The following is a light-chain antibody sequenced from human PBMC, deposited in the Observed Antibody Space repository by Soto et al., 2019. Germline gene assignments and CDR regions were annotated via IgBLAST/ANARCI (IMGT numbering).Light chain of an antibody. CDR3: QQYGPSPMYT. Sequence: EIVLTQSPGTLSLSPGERGTLSCRASQTVSSSYLARYQQTPGQAPRLLIYGASTRATGIPGRFSGSASGTDFTLTISRLEPEDLAVYYCQQYGPSPMYTFGQGTNLEIK. V-gene: IGKV3-20*01. J-gene: IGKJ2*01. CDR2: GAS. CDR1: QTVSSSY.